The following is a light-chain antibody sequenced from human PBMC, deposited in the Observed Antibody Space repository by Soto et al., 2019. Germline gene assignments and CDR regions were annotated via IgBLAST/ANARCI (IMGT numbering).Light chain of an antibody. CDR3: QQYNNWPIT. V-gene: IGKV3-15*01. Sequence: ETVMTQSPGTLSVSPGERATLSCTASQSVGSTLAWYQQKPGLAPRLLIYGASTRATGISARFSGSGSETEFTLTISSLQSDDVAVYYCQQYNNWPITFAQGTRLEIK. J-gene: IGKJ5*01. CDR1: QSVGST. CDR2: GAS.